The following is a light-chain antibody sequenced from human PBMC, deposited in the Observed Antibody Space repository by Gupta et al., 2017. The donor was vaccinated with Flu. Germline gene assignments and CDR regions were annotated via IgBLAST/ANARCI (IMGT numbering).Light chain of an antibody. CDR2: DTS. V-gene: IGKV3-11*01. J-gene: IGKJ5*01. Sequence: DIVLTQSPATRSLSPGERATLSCRASQSVSRYLAWYQQKPGQATRLLIYDTSNRATGIPARLSGSGSGTDCTRTISSLETEDFEMYSCKQRSNGPPITLGQGTRLEIK. CDR3: KQRSNGPPIT. CDR1: QSVSRY.